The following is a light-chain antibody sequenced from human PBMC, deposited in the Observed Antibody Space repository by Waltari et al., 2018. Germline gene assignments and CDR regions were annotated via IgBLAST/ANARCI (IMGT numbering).Light chain of an antibody. CDR1: QSVLYSSNNHNY. CDR2: WAS. V-gene: IGKV4-1*01. J-gene: IGKJ2*01. CDR3: QQYYSTPYT. Sequence: DIVMTQSPDSLAVSLGERATINCKSSQSVLYSSNNHNYLAWYQQKPGQSPKLLIDWASTRESGVPDRFSGSGSGADFTLTISTLQAEDVAVYYCQQYYSTPYTFGQGTRLEIK.